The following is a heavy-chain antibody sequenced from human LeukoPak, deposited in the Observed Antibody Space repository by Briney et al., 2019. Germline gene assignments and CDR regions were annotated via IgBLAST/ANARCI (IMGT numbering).Heavy chain of an antibody. D-gene: IGHD4-17*01. CDR2: IYYSGST. Sequence: SETLSLTCTVSGGSISSYYWSWIRQPPGKRLEWIGYIYYSGSTNYNPSLKSRVTISVDTSKNQFSLKLSSVTAADTAVYYCARALHYGDYMNYYYGMDVWGQGTTVTVSS. CDR3: ARALHYGDYMNYYYGMDV. J-gene: IGHJ6*02. CDR1: GGSISSYY. V-gene: IGHV4-59*01.